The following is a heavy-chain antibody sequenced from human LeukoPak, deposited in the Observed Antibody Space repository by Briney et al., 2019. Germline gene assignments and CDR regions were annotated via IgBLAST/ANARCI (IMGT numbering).Heavy chain of an antibody. V-gene: IGHV3-23*01. D-gene: IGHD6-13*01. CDR3: AKCGQQLVQDY. CDR2: ISGSGGST. J-gene: IGHJ4*02. CDR1: GFTVSSNE. Sequence: GGSLRLSCAASGFTVSSNEMSWVRQAPGKGLEWVSAISGSGGSTYYADSVKGRFTISRDNSKNTLYLQMNSLRAEDTAVYYCAKCGQQLVQDYWGQGTLVTVSS.